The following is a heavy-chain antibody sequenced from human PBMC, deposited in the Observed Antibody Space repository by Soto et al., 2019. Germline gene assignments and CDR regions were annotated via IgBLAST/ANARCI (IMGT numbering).Heavy chain of an antibody. V-gene: IGHV4-59*01. Sequence: QVQLQESGPGLVKPSETLSLICTVSGGSFINYYWSWVRRPPGQGLEWIGYVFYTGSTNYNPSLKSRVTISVDTSKNQFSLKLTSVTAADTAVYYCAGDRGPHSYFDYWGQGNLVTVSS. CDR3: AGDRGPHSYFDY. CDR2: VFYTGST. CDR1: GGSFINYY. J-gene: IGHJ4*02.